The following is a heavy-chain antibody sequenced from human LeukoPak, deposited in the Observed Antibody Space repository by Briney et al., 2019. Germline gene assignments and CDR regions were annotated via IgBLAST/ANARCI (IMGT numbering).Heavy chain of an antibody. D-gene: IGHD7-27*01. CDR1: GGSFSGYY. J-gene: IGHJ6*02. V-gene: IGHV4-34*01. Sequence: SETLSLTCAVYGGSFSGYYWSWIRQPPGKGLEWIGEINHSGSTNYNPSLKSRVTIPVDTSKNQFSLKLSSVTAADTAVYYCARALGHYYYYGMDVWGQGTTVTVSS. CDR3: ARALGHYYYYGMDV. CDR2: INHSGST.